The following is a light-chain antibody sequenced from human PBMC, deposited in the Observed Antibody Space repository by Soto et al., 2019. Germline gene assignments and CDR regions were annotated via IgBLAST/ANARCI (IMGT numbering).Light chain of an antibody. J-gene: IGKJ1*01. CDR1: QSISSY. V-gene: IGKV1-39*01. Sequence: DIQMTQSPSSLSASVGDRVTITCRASQSISSYLNGYQQKPGKAPKLLIYAASSLQSGVPSRFSGSGSGTDFTLTISSLQPEDFATYDCQQSYSTPPTFGQGTKVEIK. CDR2: AAS. CDR3: QQSYSTPPT.